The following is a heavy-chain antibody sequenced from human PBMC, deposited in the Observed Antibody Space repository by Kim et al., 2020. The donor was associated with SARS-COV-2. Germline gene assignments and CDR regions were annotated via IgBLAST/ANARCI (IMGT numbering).Heavy chain of an antibody. J-gene: IGHJ4*02. V-gene: IGHV4-34*01. CDR2: INHSGDT. CDR3: ARTGHGHNPPPGY. CDR1: VGSFSGYF. Sequence: SETLSLTCAVYVGSFSGYFWSWIRQPPGKGLEWIGEINHSGDTNYNASLRSRVTISVDTSKNQFSLKLSSVTAADTAIYYCARTGHGHNPPPGYWGRGTPVTVSS.